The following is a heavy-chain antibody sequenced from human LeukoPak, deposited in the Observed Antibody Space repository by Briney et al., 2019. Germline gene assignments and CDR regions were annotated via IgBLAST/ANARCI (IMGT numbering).Heavy chain of an antibody. J-gene: IGHJ4*02. V-gene: IGHV1-2*02. Sequence: ASVKVSCKASGYTFTGCYMHWVRQAPGQGLEWMGWFNPNSGGTNYAQKFQGRVTMTRDTSISTAYMELSRLRSDDTAVYYSASGAGLRFLEWLLPLDYWGKGTLVTVSS. CDR1: GYTFTGCY. D-gene: IGHD3-3*01. CDR3: ASGAGLRFLEWLLPLDY. CDR2: FNPNSGGT.